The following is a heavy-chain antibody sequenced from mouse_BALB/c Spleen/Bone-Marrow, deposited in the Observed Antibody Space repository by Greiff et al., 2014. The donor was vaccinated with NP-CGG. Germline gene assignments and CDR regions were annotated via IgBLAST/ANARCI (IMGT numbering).Heavy chain of an antibody. Sequence: VQLQQSGVELVRPGTSVKVSCKASGYAFTNYLIEWIKQRPGQGLEWIGVSNPGSGGTNYNGKFKGKATLTADKSSSTAYMQLSSLTSDDSAVYFCARETVRGFAYWGQGTLVTVSA. CDR1: GYAFTNYL. D-gene: IGHD3-2*01. CDR3: ARETVRGFAY. J-gene: IGHJ3*01. CDR2: SNPGSGGT. V-gene: IGHV1-54*01.